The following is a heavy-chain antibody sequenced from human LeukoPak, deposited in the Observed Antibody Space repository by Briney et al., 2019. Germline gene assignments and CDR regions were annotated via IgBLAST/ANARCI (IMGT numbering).Heavy chain of an antibody. CDR3: ARGSMVYAILD. D-gene: IGHD2-8*01. V-gene: IGHV4-59*01. CDR1: GGSLSSYY. J-gene: IGHJ4*02. CDR2: IYYSGST. Sequence: SETLSLTCTVSGGSLSSYYWSWIRQPPGKGLEWIGYIYYSGSTNYNPSLKSRVTISVDTSKKQFSLKLSSVTAADTAVYYCARGSMVYAILDWGQGTLVTVSS.